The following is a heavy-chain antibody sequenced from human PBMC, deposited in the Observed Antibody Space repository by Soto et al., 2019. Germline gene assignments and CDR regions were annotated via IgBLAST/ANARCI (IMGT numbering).Heavy chain of an antibody. V-gene: IGHV3-30*18. CDR1: GFTFSSYG. CDR3: AKEGTGLGEFFDY. Sequence: GGSLRLSCAASGFTFSSYGMHWVRQAPGKGLEWVAVISYDGSNKYYADSVKGRFTISRDNSKNTLYLQMNSLRAEDTAVYYCAKEGTGLGEFFDYWGQGTLVSVSS. J-gene: IGHJ4*02. D-gene: IGHD3-10*01. CDR2: ISYDGSNK.